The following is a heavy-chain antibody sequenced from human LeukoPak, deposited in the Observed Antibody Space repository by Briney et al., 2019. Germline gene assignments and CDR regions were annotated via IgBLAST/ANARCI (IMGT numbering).Heavy chain of an antibody. J-gene: IGHJ4*02. V-gene: IGHV3-64*01. CDR2: ISDNGGST. CDR3: ARDGGGSPDY. Sequence: GGSLRLSCAASGFTFSSYAMHWVRQAPGKGLGYVSAISDNGGSTFYANSVKGRFTISRDNSKNTLYLQMGSLSAEDMAVYYCARDGGGSPDYWGQGTLVTVSS. CDR1: GFTFSSYA. D-gene: IGHD1-26*01.